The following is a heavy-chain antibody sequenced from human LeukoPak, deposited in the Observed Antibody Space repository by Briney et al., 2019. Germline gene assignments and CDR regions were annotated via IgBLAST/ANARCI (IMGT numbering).Heavy chain of an antibody. D-gene: IGHD4-17*01. CDR1: GFTVNSYA. J-gene: IGHJ4*02. V-gene: IGHV3-23*01. CDR2: ISASGDNT. Sequence: GGSLRLSCDASGFTVNSYAMNWVRQAPGKGLEWVSVISASGDNTYYADSVKGRFTISRDDSKNTVYLQMNSLRADDTAVYHCAKGGRRHYGDYVAFWGQGTLVNVSS. CDR3: AKGGRRHYGDYVAF.